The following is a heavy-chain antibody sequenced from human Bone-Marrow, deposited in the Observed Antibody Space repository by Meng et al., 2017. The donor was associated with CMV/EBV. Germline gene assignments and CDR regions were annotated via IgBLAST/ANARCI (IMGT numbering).Heavy chain of an antibody. V-gene: IGHV4-30-4*08. CDR1: GGSISSGDYY. D-gene: IGHD5-18*01. J-gene: IGHJ4*02. CDR2: IYHSGST. Sequence: LRLSCTVSGGSISSGDYYWSWIRQPPGRGLEWIGYIYHSGSTYFNPSLKSRLTISVDTSKNQFSLKVRSVTAADTAVYYCARDPRGSHYGYDSWGQGTLVTVSS. CDR3: ARDPRGSHYGYDS.